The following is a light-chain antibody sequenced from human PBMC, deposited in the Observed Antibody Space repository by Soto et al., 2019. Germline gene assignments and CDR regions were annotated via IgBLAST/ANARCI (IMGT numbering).Light chain of an antibody. CDR1: QTVAQNY. CDR3: QQYGYSPPWT. J-gene: IGKJ1*01. V-gene: IGKV3-20*01. CDR2: GAS. Sequence: EIVLTQSPDTLSLSPGEGATLSCRASQTVAQNYLAWYQQKPGQAPRLLIYGASRRATGIPDRFSGSGSGTDFSLTIIRLESEDFAMYYCQQYGYSPPWTFGQGTKVESK.